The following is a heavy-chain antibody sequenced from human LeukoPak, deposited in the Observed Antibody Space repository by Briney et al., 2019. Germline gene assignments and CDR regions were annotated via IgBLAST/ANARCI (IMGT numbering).Heavy chain of an antibody. J-gene: IGHJ4*02. CDR1: GGSVSGYY. V-gene: IGHV4-59*02. CDR2: VYYSGST. CDR3: ARVHRYCSGGACYVLDN. Sequence: SETLSLTCVVSGGSVSGYYWGWIRQPPGRGLEWIGYVYYSGSTNYNPSFKSRITISVDTSRNQFSLQLSSVTAADTAVYYCARVHRYCSGGACYVLDNWGQGTLVAVSS. D-gene: IGHD2-15*01.